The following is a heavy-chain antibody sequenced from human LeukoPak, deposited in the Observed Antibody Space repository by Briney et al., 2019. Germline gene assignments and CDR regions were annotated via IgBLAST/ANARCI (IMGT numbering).Heavy chain of an antibody. CDR2: IIPILGIA. Sequence: SVKVSCKASGGTFSSYAISWVRQAPGQGLEWMGRIIPILGIANYAQKFQGRVTTTADKSTSTAYMELSSLRSEDTAVYYCARGIGYCSSTSCHDYWGQGTLVTVSS. V-gene: IGHV1-69*04. J-gene: IGHJ4*02. CDR3: ARGIGYCSSTSCHDY. CDR1: GGTFSSYA. D-gene: IGHD2-2*01.